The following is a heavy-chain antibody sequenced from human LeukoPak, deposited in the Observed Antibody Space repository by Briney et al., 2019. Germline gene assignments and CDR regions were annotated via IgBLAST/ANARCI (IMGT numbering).Heavy chain of an antibody. Sequence: GGSLRLSCAASGFTFSSYGMSWVRQAPGKGLEWVSAISGSGGSTYYADSVKGRFTISRDNSKNTLYLQMNSLRAEDTAVYYCARIRGGPIAATGTGTYNWFDPWGQGTLVTVSS. CDR3: ARIRGGPIAATGTGTYNWFDP. CDR1: GFTFSSYG. J-gene: IGHJ5*02. D-gene: IGHD6-13*01. CDR2: ISGSGGST. V-gene: IGHV3-23*01.